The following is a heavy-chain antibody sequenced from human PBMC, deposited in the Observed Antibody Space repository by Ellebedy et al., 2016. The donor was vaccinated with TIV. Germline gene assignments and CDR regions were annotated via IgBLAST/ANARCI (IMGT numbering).Heavy chain of an antibody. CDR2: INHSGST. D-gene: IGHD6-13*01. Sequence: SETLSLXXTVSGGSISSSSYYWGWIRQPPGKGLEWIGEINHSGSTNYNPSLKSRVTISVDTSKNQFSLKLSSVTAADTAVYYCARVGYSSSSGSEVPDYWGQGTLVTVSS. V-gene: IGHV4-39*07. CDR1: GGSISSSSYY. CDR3: ARVGYSSSSGSEVPDY. J-gene: IGHJ4*02.